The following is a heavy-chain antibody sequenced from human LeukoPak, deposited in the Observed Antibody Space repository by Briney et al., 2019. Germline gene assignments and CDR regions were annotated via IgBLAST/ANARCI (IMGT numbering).Heavy chain of an antibody. CDR3: ARDSAPYCGGDCYFDY. CDR1: GSTFSMFG. V-gene: IGHV3-33*01. CDR2: IWFDGSST. J-gene: IGHJ4*01. Sequence: GGSLRLSCGASGSTFSMFGMHWVRQAPGKGLEWEAVIWFDGSSTYHADSVKGRFTISRDNSKNMLYLQMNSLRVEDTGVYFCARDSAPYCGGDCYFDYWGHGTLVTVSS. D-gene: IGHD2-21*02.